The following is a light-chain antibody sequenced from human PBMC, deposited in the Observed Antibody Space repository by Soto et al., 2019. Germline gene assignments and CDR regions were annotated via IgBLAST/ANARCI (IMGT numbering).Light chain of an antibody. CDR1: QSLLHSNGYNY. J-gene: IGKJ1*01. V-gene: IGKV2-28*01. CDR3: MQALQTRT. Sequence: DIVMTQSPLSLPVTPGEPASISCRSSQSLLHSNGYNYLDWYLQKPGQSPQLLIYFGSNRASGVPDRLSGSGSGTDFTLKISRVEAEDVGVYYCMQALQTRTLGQGTKVEIK. CDR2: FGS.